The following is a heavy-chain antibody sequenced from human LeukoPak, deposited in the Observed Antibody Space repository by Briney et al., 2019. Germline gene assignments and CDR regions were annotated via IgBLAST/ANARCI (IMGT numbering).Heavy chain of an antibody. CDR2: ISSSNSII. V-gene: IGHV3-48*02. CDR1: GXTXXSCS. CDR3: ARDYYDSSGYLDY. J-gene: IGHJ4*02. D-gene: IGHD3-22*01. Sequence: GGSLRLSCAASGXTXXSCSXXXXXXAPEKGLEWVSYISSSNSIIYYADSVKGRFTISRDNAKNSLYLQMNSLRDEDTSVYXCARDYYDSSGYLDYWGQGTLVTVSS.